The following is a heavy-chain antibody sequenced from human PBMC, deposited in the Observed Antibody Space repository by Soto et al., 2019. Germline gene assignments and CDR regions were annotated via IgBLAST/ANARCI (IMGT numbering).Heavy chain of an antibody. CDR2: INHSGST. CDR1: GGSFSGYY. J-gene: IGHJ5*02. Sequence: SETLSLTCAVYGGSFSGYYWSWIRQPPGKGLEWIGEINHSGSTNYNPSLKSRVTISVDTSKNQFSLKLSSVTAADTAVYYCARMGIGYGGDLRFDPWGQGTLVTVSS. D-gene: IGHD4-17*01. V-gene: IGHV4-34*01. CDR3: ARMGIGYGGDLRFDP.